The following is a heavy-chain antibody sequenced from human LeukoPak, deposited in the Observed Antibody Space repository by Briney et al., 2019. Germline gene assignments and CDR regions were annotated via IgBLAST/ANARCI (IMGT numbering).Heavy chain of an antibody. V-gene: IGHV4-31*03. CDR1: GGSISSGSYY. Sequence: SQTLSLTCTVSGGSISSGSYYWTWIRQHPGKGLEWIGYIYYNGNTNYNPSLKSRITISVDTSKNQFSLRLSSVTAADTAIYYCAGRASDSYLLYWGQGILVTVS. CDR2: IYYNGNT. D-gene: IGHD2-15*01. J-gene: IGHJ4*02. CDR3: AGRASDSYLLY.